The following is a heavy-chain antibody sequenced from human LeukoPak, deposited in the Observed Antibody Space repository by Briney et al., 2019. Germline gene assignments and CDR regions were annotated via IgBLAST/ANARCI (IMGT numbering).Heavy chain of an antibody. J-gene: IGHJ4*02. CDR1: GHSISDGYY. CDR3: ARGRNYYGSGSYYRY. D-gene: IGHD3-10*01. V-gene: IGHV4-38-2*02. CDR2: IYHSGST. Sequence: SETLSLTCSVSGHSISDGYYWDWIRQPPGKGLEWIGSIYHSGSTYYNPSLKSRVTISVDTSKNQFSLKLSSVTAADTAVYYCARGRNYYGSGSYYRYWGQGTLVTVSS.